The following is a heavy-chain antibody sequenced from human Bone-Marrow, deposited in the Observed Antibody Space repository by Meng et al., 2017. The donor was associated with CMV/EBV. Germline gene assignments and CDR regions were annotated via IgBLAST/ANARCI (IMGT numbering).Heavy chain of an antibody. Sequence: ASVKVSCKASGYTFTSYGISWVRQAPGQGLEWMGWISAYNGNTNYAQKLQGRVTMTTDTFTSTAYMELRSLRSDDTAVYYCARDSYYDFWSGHYYFDYWGQGTLVTVSS. CDR3: ARDSYYDFWSGHYYFDY. J-gene: IGHJ4*02. V-gene: IGHV1-18*01. CDR2: ISAYNGNT. CDR1: GYTFTSYG. D-gene: IGHD3-3*01.